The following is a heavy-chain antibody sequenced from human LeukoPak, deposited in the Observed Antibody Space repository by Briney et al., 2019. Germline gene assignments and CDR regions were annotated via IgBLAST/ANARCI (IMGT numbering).Heavy chain of an antibody. J-gene: IGHJ4*02. CDR2: INHSGST. CDR1: GGSFSGYY. CDR3: ARSPYYYDSGGQSDY. D-gene: IGHD3-22*01. Sequence: SETLSLTCAVYGGSFSGYYWSWIRQPPGKGLEWIGEINHSGSTNYNPSLKSRVTISVDTSKNQFSLKLSSVTAADTAVYYCARSPYYYDSGGQSDYWGQGTLVTVSS. V-gene: IGHV4-34*01.